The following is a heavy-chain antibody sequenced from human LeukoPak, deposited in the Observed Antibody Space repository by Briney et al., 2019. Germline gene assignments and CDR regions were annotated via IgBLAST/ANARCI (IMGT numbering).Heavy chain of an antibody. Sequence: GGSLRLSCAASGFTFSSYSMNWVRQAPGKGLEWVSSISSSSSYIYYADSVKGRFTISRDNAKNSLYLQMNSLRAEDTAVYYCARDPYVWGSYLVYWGQGTLVTASS. J-gene: IGHJ4*02. CDR1: GFTFSSYS. CDR2: ISSSSSYI. D-gene: IGHD3-16*02. CDR3: ARDPYVWGSYLVY. V-gene: IGHV3-21*01.